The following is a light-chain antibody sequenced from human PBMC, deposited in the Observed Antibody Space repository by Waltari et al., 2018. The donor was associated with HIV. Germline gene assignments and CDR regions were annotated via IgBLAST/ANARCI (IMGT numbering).Light chain of an antibody. CDR2: NIN. J-gene: IGLJ3*02. CDR3: LIYCGGVWM. Sequence: QTVVTQEPSLTVSPGGTVTLTCASSTGAVTSGCYPNWFQQKPGQAPRALIYNINNKHSWTPARFSGYLLGGKVALTLSDAQPEDEAEYYCLIYCGGVWMFGGGTKLTVL. V-gene: IGLV7-43*01. CDR1: TGAVTSGCY.